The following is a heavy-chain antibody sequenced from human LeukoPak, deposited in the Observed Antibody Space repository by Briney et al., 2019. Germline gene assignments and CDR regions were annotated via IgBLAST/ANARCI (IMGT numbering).Heavy chain of an antibody. V-gene: IGHV3-30*03. CDR1: GFSLTHDA. CDR3: AGDRWRGKPDYFDC. D-gene: IGHD1-1*01. CDR2: VSKDTVNK. J-gene: IGHJ4*02. Sequence: GTSLRLTCAASGFSLTHDAIHWVRQAPGKGLEWVAVVSKDTVNKLYRDSVKGRFTVFTDSSKNIVYLQMTGLRSEDTAVYYCAGDRWRGKPDYFDCWGQGTLVTVSS.